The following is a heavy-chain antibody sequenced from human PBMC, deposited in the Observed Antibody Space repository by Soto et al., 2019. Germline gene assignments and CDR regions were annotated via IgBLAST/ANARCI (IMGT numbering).Heavy chain of an antibody. CDR3: ARGHYGRDY. D-gene: IGHD4-17*01. J-gene: IGHJ4*02. Sequence: EVHLVESGGGLVQPGGSLRLSCAASEFTFSQHWMSWVRQALGKGLEWVADIKPDGSEKYYVDSVKGRFTISRDNAKNSVYLQMNSLRAEDTAVYYRARGHYGRDYWGQGTLVTVSS. V-gene: IGHV3-7*01. CDR1: EFTFSQHW. CDR2: IKPDGSEK.